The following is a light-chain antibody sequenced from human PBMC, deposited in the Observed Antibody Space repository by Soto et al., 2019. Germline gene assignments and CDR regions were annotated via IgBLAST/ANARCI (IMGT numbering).Light chain of an antibody. CDR2: GVY. V-gene: IGLV2-14*01. CDR1: DSDVGGYNY. J-gene: IGLJ2*01. CDR3: SSFTNNNTPHVV. Sequence: QSALTQPASVSGSPGQSITISCTGTDSDVGGYNYVSWYQQHPGKAPKLMIYGVYNRPSGVSNRFSGSKSGNTASLTISGLQAEDEADYYCSSFTNNNTPHVVFGGGTNVTVL.